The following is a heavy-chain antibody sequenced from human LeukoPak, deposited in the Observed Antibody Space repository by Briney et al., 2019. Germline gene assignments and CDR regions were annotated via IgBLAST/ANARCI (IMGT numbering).Heavy chain of an antibody. CDR3: AKGKRYPDY. J-gene: IGHJ4*02. CDR2: LNLDGSDK. D-gene: IGHD1-1*01. V-gene: IGHV3-7*03. CDR1: GFTFSESW. Sequence: PGGSLRLSCVVSGFTFSESWMSRVCQAPGKGLGWVASLNLDGSDKYYVDSVKGRFTISRDNAKNSLYLQMDSLRVEDTAVYYCAKGKRYPDYWGQGTLVTVSS.